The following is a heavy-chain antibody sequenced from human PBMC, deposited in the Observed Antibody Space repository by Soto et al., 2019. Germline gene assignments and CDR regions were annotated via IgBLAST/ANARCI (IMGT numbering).Heavy chain of an antibody. J-gene: IGHJ4*02. CDR1: GFSLSTSGVG. Sequence: QITLKESGPTLVKPTQTLTLTCTFSGFSLSTSGVGVGWIRQPPGKALEWLALIYWNDDKRYSPSLKSRLTITKDTSKNQVVLTMTNMDPVDTATYHCAHRRGGQWLVSFDSWGQGTLVTVSS. CDR3: AHRRGGQWLVSFDS. CDR2: IYWNDDK. V-gene: IGHV2-5*01. D-gene: IGHD6-19*01.